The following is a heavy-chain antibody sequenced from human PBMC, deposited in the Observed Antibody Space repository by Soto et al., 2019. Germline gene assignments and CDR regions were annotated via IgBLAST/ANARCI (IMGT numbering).Heavy chain of an antibody. CDR1: GYTFTGYS. D-gene: IGHD3-3*01. V-gene: IGHV1-18*01. CDR2: ISAYNGNT. CDR3: ARDKTGVVSSDY. J-gene: IGHJ4*02. Sequence: ASVKVSCKASGYTFTGYSISWVRQAPGQGLEWMGWISAYNGNTNYAQKLQGRVTMTTDTSTSTAYMELRSLRSDDTAVYYCARDKTGVVSSDYWGQGTLVTVSS.